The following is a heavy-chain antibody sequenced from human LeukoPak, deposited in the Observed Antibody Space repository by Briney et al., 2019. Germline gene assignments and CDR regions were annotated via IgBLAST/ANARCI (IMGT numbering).Heavy chain of an antibody. V-gene: IGHV1-2*02. J-gene: IGHJ3*02. CDR2: INPNSGGT. D-gene: IGHD5-12*01. Sequence: ASVKVSCKASGYTFTGYYMHWVRQAPGQGFEWMGWINPNSGGTNYAQKFQGRVTMTRDTSISTAYMELSRLRSDDTAVYYCARGEWLVKAFDIWGQGTMVTVSS. CDR3: ARGEWLVKAFDI. CDR1: GYTFTGYY.